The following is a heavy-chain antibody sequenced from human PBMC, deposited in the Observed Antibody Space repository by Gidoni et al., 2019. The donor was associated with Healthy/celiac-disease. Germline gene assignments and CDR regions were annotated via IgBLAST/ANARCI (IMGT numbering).Heavy chain of an antibody. V-gene: IGHV4-34*01. CDR1: AGSFRGYY. CDR2: INHSGST. Sequence: VQLQPWGAGLLKPSETLSLPCAVYAGSFRGYYWSWIRQPPGKGLEWIGEINHSGSTNYNPSLKSRVTISVDTSKNQFSLKLTSVTAADTAVYYCARGSLGAYGGSYDFDYWGQGTLVTVSS. CDR3: ARGSLGAYGGSYDFDY. D-gene: IGHD1-26*01. J-gene: IGHJ4*02.